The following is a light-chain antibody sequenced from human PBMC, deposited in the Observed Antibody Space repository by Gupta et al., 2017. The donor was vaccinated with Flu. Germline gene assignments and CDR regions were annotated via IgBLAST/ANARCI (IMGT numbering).Light chain of an antibody. CDR1: QSVSVN. CDR3: QQYDSWPHS. CDR2: GAS. V-gene: IGKV3-15*01. Sequence: GETVTLSCRARQSVSVNVAWYQQKPGQAPRLLIYGASTRATGVPARFSGSGSGTGFTLTIDSLQSEDFAVYDCQQYDSWPHSFGQGSKVEIK. J-gene: IGKJ2*01.